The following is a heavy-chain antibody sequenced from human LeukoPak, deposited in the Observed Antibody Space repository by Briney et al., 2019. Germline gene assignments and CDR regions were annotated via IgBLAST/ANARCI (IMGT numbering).Heavy chain of an antibody. J-gene: IGHJ6*02. CDR2: ISAYNGNT. Sequence: ASVKVSCKASGYTFTSYGISWVRQAPGQGLEWMGRISAYNGNTNYAQKLQGRVTMTTDTSTSTAYMELRSLRSDDTAVYYCARDDRGGVVAAYYYYYGMDVWGQGTTVTVSS. CDR1: GYTFTSYG. D-gene: IGHD2-15*01. CDR3: ARDDRGGVVAAYYYYYGMDV. V-gene: IGHV1-18*01.